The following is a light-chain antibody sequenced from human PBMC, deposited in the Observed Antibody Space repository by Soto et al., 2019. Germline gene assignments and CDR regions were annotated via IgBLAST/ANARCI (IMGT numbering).Light chain of an antibody. CDR3: QHYNSYSEA. Sequence: IKMTQSPSTLSASVGDTVTITCRASQSISVSLAWYQQKPGKAPKLLIYKASTLKSGVPSRFSGSGSGTEFTLTISSLQPDDFATYYCQHYNSYSEAFGQGTKVDNK. CDR1: QSISVS. CDR2: KAS. J-gene: IGKJ1*01. V-gene: IGKV1-5*03.